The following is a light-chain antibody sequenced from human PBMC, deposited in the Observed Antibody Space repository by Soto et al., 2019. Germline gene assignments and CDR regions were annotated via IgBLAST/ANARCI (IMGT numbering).Light chain of an antibody. CDR1: ESINRN. CDR2: AAS. CDR3: QQCHNWPRT. V-gene: IGKV3-15*01. J-gene: IGKJ1*01. Sequence: EIVMTQSPATLSVSPGERVTLSCRASESINRNLVWYQKRPGQAPRLVIYAASTRATGIPARFSGSGSGTDFTLTISSLQSEDLAVYYCQQCHNWPRTFGQGTKVDIK.